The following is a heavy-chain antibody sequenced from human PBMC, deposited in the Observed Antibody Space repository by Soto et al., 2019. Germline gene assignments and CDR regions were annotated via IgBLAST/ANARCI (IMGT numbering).Heavy chain of an antibody. CDR2: IYYSGST. CDR1: GGSFSGYY. D-gene: IGHD4-17*01. CDR3: ARAPHYGDEGMDV. Sequence: SETLSLTCAVYGGSFSGYYWSWIRQHPGKGLEWIGYIYYSGSTYYNPSLKSRVTISVDTSKNQFSLKLSSVTAADTAVYYCARAPHYGDEGMDVWGQGTTVTVSS. J-gene: IGHJ6*02. V-gene: IGHV4-31*11.